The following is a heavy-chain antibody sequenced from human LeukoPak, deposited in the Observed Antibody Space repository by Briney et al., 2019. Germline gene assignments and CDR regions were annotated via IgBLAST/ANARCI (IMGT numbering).Heavy chain of an antibody. CDR3: ARDPTKRWLQNYFDD. J-gene: IGHJ4*02. V-gene: IGHV3-30*04. D-gene: IGHD5-24*01. CDR1: EFTFSNYA. CDR2: ISYDASHK. Sequence: PGRSLRLSCAASEFTFSNYAMHWVRQAPGKGLEWVAVISYDASHKYYADSVKGRFTISRDNSKNTLYLQMNSLRAEDTAVYYCARDPTKRWLQNYFDDWGQGTLVTVSS.